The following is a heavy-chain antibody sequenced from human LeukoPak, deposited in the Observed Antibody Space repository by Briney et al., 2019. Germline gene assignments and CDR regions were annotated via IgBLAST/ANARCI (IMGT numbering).Heavy chain of an antibody. V-gene: IGHV3-7*01. Sequence: GGSLRLSCAASGFTFSSYWMSWVRQAPGKGLEWVANIKQDGSEKYYVDSVKGRFTISRDNAKNSLYLQMNSLRAEDTAVYYCAKDFLYSAAGYYYMDVWGKGTTVTISS. CDR1: GFTFSSYW. J-gene: IGHJ6*03. D-gene: IGHD6-13*01. CDR3: AKDFLYSAAGYYYMDV. CDR2: IKQDGSEK.